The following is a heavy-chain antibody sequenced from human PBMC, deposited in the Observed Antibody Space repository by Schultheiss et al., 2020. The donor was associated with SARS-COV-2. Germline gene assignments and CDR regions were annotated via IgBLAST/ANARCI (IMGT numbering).Heavy chain of an antibody. CDR3: AHRPVKGAFDI. CDR1: GFSLSTSGVG. J-gene: IGHJ3*02. Sequence: SGPTLVKPTQTLTLTCTFSGFSLSTSGVGVGWIRQPPGKALEWLALIYWNDDKRYSPSLKSRLTITKDTSKNQVVLTMSNMDPVDTATYYCAHRPVKGAFDIWGQGTMVTVSS. CDR2: IYWNDDK. V-gene: IGHV2-5*01.